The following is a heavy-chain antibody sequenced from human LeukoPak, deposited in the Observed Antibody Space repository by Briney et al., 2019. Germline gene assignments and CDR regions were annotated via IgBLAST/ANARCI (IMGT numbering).Heavy chain of an antibody. J-gene: IGHJ5*02. CDR3: ARGCSGGSCPNWFDP. CDR1: GGSISSYY. Sequence: SETLSLTCTVSGGSISSYYWSWIRQSPGKGLEWIGYIYYSGSTHYNPSLKSRVTISVDTSKNQFSLKLSSVTAADTAVYYCARGCSGGSCPNWFDPWGQGTLVTVSS. D-gene: IGHD2-15*01. V-gene: IGHV4-59*01. CDR2: IYYSGST.